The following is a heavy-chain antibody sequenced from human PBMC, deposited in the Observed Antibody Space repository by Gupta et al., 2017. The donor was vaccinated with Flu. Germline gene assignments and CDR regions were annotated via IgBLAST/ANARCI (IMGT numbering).Heavy chain of an antibody. CDR3: AKAKEYYDYVGGSHTTSGIDY. CDR1: GFTFSSYG. D-gene: IGHD3-16*01. V-gene: IGHV3-30*18. Sequence: QVQLVESGGGVVQPGRSLRLSCAASGFTFSSYGMHWVRQAPGKGLEWVAVIADDGSNKYYADSVKGRFTSARDNSKNTLYLQMNSLRAEDTAVYYCAKAKEYYDYVGGSHTTSGIDYGGQGTLVTVSS. CDR2: IADDGSNK. J-gene: IGHJ4*02.